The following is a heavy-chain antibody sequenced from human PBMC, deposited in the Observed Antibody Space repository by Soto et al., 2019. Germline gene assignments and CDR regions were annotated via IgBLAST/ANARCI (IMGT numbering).Heavy chain of an antibody. D-gene: IGHD7-27*01. V-gene: IGHV4-31*03. CDR1: GGSSSSDDYY. Sequence: PSEILSLTCTVSGGSSSSDDYYWSWIRQHPGKGLEWIGYIHYSGSSTYYNPSLKSRVTILLDTSKNQFSLRLSSVTAADTAVYHCARTFRNSPRGDHYYFYIDVWGKGTTVTVSS. J-gene: IGHJ6*03. CDR3: ARTFRNSPRGDHYYFYIDV. CDR2: IHYSGSST.